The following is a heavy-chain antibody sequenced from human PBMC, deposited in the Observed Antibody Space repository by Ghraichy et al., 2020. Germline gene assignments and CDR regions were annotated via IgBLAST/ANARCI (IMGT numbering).Heavy chain of an antibody. J-gene: IGHJ4*02. D-gene: IGHD3-9*01. Sequence: LSLTCAASGFTFSSYAMSWVRQAPGKGLEWVSAISGSGGSTYYADSVKGRFTISRDNSKNTLYLQMNSLRAEDTAVYYCAKGVLRYFDWFLNWGQGTLVTVSS. V-gene: IGHV3-23*01. CDR3: AKGVLRYFDWFLN. CDR2: ISGSGGST. CDR1: GFTFSSYA.